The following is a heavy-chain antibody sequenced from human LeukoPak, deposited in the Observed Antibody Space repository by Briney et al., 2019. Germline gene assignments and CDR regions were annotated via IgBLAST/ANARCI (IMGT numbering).Heavy chain of an antibody. CDR1: GGSISSSSVY. J-gene: IGHJ4*02. CDR3: VRRTSGSYSDY. V-gene: IGHV4-39*01. CDR2: TSYSGSTT. Sequence: SETLSLTCTVSGGSISSSSVYWGWIRQPPGKGLEWIATTSYSGSTTSYNPSLKSRVTISVDTSKNQFSLKLNSVTAADTAVYCCVRRTSGSYSDYWGQGTLVTVSS. D-gene: IGHD1-26*01.